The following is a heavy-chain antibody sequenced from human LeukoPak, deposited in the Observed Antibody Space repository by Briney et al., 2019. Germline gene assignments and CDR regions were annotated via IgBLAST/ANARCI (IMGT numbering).Heavy chain of an antibody. Sequence: ASVKVSCKTSGYTFTNYDINWVRQATGQGLEWMGWMNPNSGNTGYAQKFQGRVTMTRNISTSTAYMELSSLRSEDTAVYYCARGSRSGDYWGQGAQVAVSS. J-gene: IGHJ4*02. CDR3: ARGSRSGDY. CDR2: MNPNSGNT. CDR1: GYTFTNYD. D-gene: IGHD3-10*01. V-gene: IGHV1-8*01.